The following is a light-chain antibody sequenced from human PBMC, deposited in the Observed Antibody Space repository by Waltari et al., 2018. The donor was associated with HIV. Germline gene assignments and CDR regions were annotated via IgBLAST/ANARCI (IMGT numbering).Light chain of an antibody. CDR1: GLSNHY. CDR3: QSADSSGTYV. J-gene: IGLJ1*01. Sequence: SYELTQPPSMSVSPGQTATISCSGSGLSNHYASCYQQKPGRAPLLIIYKDTKTPSGIPERFSGSSSGTTVTLTISGVQAEDEADYYCQSADSSGTYVFGTGTKVTVL. CDR2: KDT. V-gene: IGLV3-25*03.